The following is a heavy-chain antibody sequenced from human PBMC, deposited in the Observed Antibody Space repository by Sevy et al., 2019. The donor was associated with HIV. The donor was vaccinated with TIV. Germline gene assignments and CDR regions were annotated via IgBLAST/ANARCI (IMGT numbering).Heavy chain of an antibody. D-gene: IGHD3-22*01. CDR2: FDPEDGET. J-gene: IGHJ4*02. CDR3: ATTKDYYDSSGYPFDY. V-gene: IGHV1-24*01. Sequence: ASVKVSCKVSGYTLTDLSMHWLRQAPGKGLEWVGSFDPEDGETVYEHNFQGRVSMTEDTSTDTAYMEVISLKFEDTAVYYCATTKDYYDSSGYPFDYWGQGTLVTVSS. CDR1: GYTLTDLS.